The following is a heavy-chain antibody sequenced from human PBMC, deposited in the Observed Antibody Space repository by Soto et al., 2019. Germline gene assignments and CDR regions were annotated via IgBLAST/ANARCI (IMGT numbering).Heavy chain of an antibody. CDR2: IYHSGST. CDR1: GGSISSSNW. D-gene: IGHD6-13*01. Sequence: PSETLSLTCAVSGGSISSSNWWSWVRQRPGKGLEWIGEIYHSGSTNYNPSLKSRVTISVDKSKNQFSLKLSSVIAADTAVYYCARGLSYGYSSSWYWFDPWGQGTLVTASS. CDR3: ARGLSYGYSSSWYWFDP. V-gene: IGHV4-4*02. J-gene: IGHJ5*02.